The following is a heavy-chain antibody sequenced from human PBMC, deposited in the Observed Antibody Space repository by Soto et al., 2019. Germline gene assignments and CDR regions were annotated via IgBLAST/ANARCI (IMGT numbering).Heavy chain of an antibody. Sequence: VGSLRLSCEASGFMFGVYWMSWVRQAPGKGLEWVANINDDGSERNYVDSVKGRFTISRDTPSNLLFLQMNSLRDEDTAVYYCAREFYGYYTYGPGDYWGQGTLVTVSS. V-gene: IGHV3-7*01. J-gene: IGHJ4*02. CDR1: GFMFGVYW. CDR3: AREFYGYYTYGPGDY. CDR2: INDDGSER. D-gene: IGHD3-3*01.